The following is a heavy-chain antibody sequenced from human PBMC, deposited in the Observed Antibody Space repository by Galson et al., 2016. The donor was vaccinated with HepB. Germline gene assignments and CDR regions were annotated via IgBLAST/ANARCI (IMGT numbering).Heavy chain of an antibody. D-gene: IGHD4-17*01. Sequence: SLRLSCAASGLSLSTYWMIWVRQAPGKGLEWVANIKQDGSEKYYVDSAKGRLTISRDNSKNSLYLQMNSLRAEDTAVYYCASRSDGVPYHWGQGTLVTVSS. V-gene: IGHV3-7*03. CDR2: IKQDGSEK. CDR1: GLSLSTYW. J-gene: IGHJ4*02. CDR3: ASRSDGVPYH.